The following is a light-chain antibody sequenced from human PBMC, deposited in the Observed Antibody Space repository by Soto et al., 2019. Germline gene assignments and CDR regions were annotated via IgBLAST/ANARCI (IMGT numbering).Light chain of an antibody. CDR3: QQYNYWPTWT. CDR2: GAS. Sequence: EIVRTQSPATLSVSPGERATLSCRASQSVSSNLAWYQQKPGQAPRLLIYGASSRTTGIPARFSGIGSGTEFTLTISRLQSEDFAGYYCQQYNYWPTWTFGQGTKVEIK. V-gene: IGKV3-15*01. CDR1: QSVSSN. J-gene: IGKJ1*01.